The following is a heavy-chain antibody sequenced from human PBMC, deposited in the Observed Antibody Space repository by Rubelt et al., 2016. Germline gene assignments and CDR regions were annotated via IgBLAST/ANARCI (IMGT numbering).Heavy chain of an antibody. CDR1: GGSISSRDYY. D-gene: IGHD3-10*02. CDR3: AGYMLGSAFHM. CDR2: IYYSGLT. Sequence: QVQLQESGPGLVKPSEALSLTCTVSGGSISSRDYYWGWIRQPPGKGLAWIGSIYYSGLTYYNPSLKSRVTISGETPKTQCALKLSSGTAADTAVYYCAGYMLGSAFHMWGQGTMVTVSS. V-gene: IGHV4-39*07. J-gene: IGHJ3*02.